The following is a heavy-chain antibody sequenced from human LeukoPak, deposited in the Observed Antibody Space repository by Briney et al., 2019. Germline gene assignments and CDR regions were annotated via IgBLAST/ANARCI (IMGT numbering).Heavy chain of an antibody. CDR3: AREDILTGFGY. J-gene: IGHJ4*02. V-gene: IGHV3-53*01. CDR2: IYSGGST. CDR1: GFTVSSNY. D-gene: IGHD3-9*01. Sequence: GGSLRLSCAASGFTVSSNYMSWVRQAPGKGLEWVSVIYSGGSTYYADSVKGRVTISRDNSKNTLYPQMNSLRAEDTAVYYCAREDILTGFGYSGRGPLVTVS.